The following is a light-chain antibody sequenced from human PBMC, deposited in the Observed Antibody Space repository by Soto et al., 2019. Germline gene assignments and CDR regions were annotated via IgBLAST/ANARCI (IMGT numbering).Light chain of an antibody. Sequence: DIVLTQSPGTLSLSPGDRATLSCRTSRFVSNYYVAWYQQRPGQAPRLLIYAESSRATDIPDRFSGSGSGTDFTLTISRLEPEDFAIYYCQHYGDSPPVFTFGPGTKVEI. J-gene: IGKJ3*01. CDR3: QHYGDSPPVFT. V-gene: IGKV3-20*01. CDR1: RFVSNYY. CDR2: AES.